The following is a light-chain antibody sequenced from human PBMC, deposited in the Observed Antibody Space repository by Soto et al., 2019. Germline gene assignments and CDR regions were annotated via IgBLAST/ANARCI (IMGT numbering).Light chain of an antibody. CDR3: AAWDDSGV. Sequence: QSVLTQPPSASGTPGQRVTISCSGSSSNIGSNTVNWYQQLPGTAPKHLIYSNNQRPSGVPDRFSGSKSGTSASLAISGLQSEDEAYYYCAAWDDSGVFGGGTKLTVL. CDR2: SNN. CDR1: SSNIGSNT. V-gene: IGLV1-44*01. J-gene: IGLJ3*02.